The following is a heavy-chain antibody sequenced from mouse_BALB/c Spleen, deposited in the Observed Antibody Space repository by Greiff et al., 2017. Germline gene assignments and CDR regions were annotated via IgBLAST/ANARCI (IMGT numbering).Heavy chain of an antibody. CDR1: GFTFSDYY. CDR2: ISDGGSYT. CDR3: ARDALMDY. V-gene: IGHV5-4*02. J-gene: IGHJ4*01. Sequence: EVKLVESGGGLVKPGGSLKLSCAASGFTFSDYYMYWVRQTPEKRLEWVATISDGGSYTYYPDSVKGRFTISRDNAKNNLYLQMSSLKSEDTAMYYCARDALMDYWGQGTSVTVSS.